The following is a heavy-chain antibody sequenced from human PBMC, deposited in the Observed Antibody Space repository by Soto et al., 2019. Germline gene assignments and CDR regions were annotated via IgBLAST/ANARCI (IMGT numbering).Heavy chain of an antibody. CDR1: GLTFSCCG. J-gene: IGHJ3*02. CDR2: IWSNGRNT. CDR3: VRERAPFDAFDI. Sequence: GGSLRLSCAASGLTFSCCGMHWVRQAPGKGLEWVAVIWSNGRNTYYAESVRGRFTFSRDNSKNTLFLQMNSLRVDDTAVYYCVRERAPFDAFDIWGKGTMVTVAS. V-gene: IGHV3-33*01.